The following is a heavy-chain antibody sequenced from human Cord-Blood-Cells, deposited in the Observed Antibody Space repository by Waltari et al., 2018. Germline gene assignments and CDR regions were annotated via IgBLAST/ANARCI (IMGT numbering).Heavy chain of an antibody. V-gene: IGHV1-69*01. J-gene: IGHJ3*02. CDR1: GGPFSSYA. CDR2: IIPIFGTA. D-gene: IGHD1-7*01. CDR3: AREGRTGTPDAFDI. Sequence: QVQLVQSGAEVKKPGSSVKVSCKSSGGPFSSYAITWVRQAPGQGLEWMGGIIPIFGTANYAQKFQGRVTITADESTRTAYMELSSLRSEDTAVYYCAREGRTGTPDAFDIWGQGTMVTVSS.